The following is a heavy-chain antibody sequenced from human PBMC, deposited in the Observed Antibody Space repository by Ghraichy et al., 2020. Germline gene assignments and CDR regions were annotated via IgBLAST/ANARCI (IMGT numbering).Heavy chain of an antibody. J-gene: IGHJ3*02. V-gene: IGHV4-59*01. D-gene: IGHD1-26*01. CDR1: GGSISSYY. CDR3: ARGDQKTVVGATNRAFDI. Sequence: SETLSLTCTVSGGSISSYYWSWIRQPPGKGLEWIGYIYYSGSTNYNPSLKSRVTISVDTSKNQFSLKLSSVTAADTAVYYCARGDQKTVVGATNRAFDIWGQGTMVTVSS. CDR2: IYYSGST.